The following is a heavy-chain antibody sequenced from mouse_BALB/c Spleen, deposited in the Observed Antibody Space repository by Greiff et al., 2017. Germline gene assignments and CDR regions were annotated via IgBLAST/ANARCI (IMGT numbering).Heavy chain of an antibody. D-gene: IGHD3-2*01. CDR2: ISSGSSTI. Sequence: EVQGVESGGGLVQPGGSRKLSCAASGFTFSSFGMHWVRQAPEKGLEWVAYISSGSSTIYYADTVKGRFTISRDNPKNTLFLQMTSLRSEDTAMYYCARGDSSGPLAYWGQGTLVTVSA. J-gene: IGHJ3*01. V-gene: IGHV5-17*02. CDR1: GFTFSSFG. CDR3: ARGDSSGPLAY.